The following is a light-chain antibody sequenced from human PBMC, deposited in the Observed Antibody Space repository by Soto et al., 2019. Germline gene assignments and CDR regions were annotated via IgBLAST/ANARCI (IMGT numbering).Light chain of an antibody. V-gene: IGKV1-39*01. CDR2: AAS. CDR1: QSISTC. CDR3: QQSFSTVTWT. J-gene: IGKJ1*01. Sequence: DIQMTQSPSSLSASVGDRVTITCRASQSISTCLNWYQQKRGKAPNLLIYAASSLQNGVPPRFSGSGSGTDFTLTISSLQPEDFATYDCQQSFSTVTWTFGQGTKVEIK.